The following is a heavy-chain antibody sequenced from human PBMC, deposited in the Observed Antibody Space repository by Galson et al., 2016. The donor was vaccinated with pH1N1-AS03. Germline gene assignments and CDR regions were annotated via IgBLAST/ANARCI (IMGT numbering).Heavy chain of an antibody. J-gene: IGHJ4*02. D-gene: IGHD3-9*01. CDR2: LTTSTGDP. Sequence: SVKVSCKVSGYTFTSHRIIWVRQAPGQGLECMGWLTTSTGDPTYAQGFTGRFAFSLDTSVSTAYLQIDSLKADDTAVYYCARGHMSLSGFWDSWGQGTLVTVSS. V-gene: IGHV7-4-1*01. CDR3: ARGHMSLSGFWDS. CDR1: GYTFTSHR.